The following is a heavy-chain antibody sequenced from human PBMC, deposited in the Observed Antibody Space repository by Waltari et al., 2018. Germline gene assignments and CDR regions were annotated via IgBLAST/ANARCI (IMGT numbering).Heavy chain of an antibody. J-gene: IGHJ6*03. CDR2: INHRGST. V-gene: IGHV4-34*01. Sequence: QVQLQQWGAGLLKPSETLSLTCAVYGGSFSGYYWSWIRQPPGKGLEWIGEINHRGSTNYNPSLKSRVTISVDTSKNQFSLKLSSVTAADTAVYYCARATNSGSYYYYYYYYMDVWGKGTTVTVSS. D-gene: IGHD1-26*01. CDR3: ARATNSGSYYYYYYYYMDV. CDR1: GGSFSGYY.